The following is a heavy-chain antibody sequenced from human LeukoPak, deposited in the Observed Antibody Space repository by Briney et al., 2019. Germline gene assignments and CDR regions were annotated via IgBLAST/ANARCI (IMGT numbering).Heavy chain of an antibody. CDR1: GFTFSSYA. D-gene: IGHD3-10*01. CDR3: TTLNYYGSGSYSY. Sequence: GGSLRLSCAASGFTFSSYAMSWVRQAPGKGLEWVGRIKSKTDGGTTDYAAPVKGRFTISRDDSKNTLYLQMNSLKTEDTAVYYCTTLNYYGSGSYSYWGQGTLVTVSS. CDR2: IKSKTDGGTT. J-gene: IGHJ4*02. V-gene: IGHV3-15*01.